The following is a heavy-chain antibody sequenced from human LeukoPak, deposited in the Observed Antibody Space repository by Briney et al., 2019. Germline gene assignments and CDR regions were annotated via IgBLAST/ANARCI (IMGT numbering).Heavy chain of an antibody. CDR2: ISSSSSYT. V-gene: IGHV3-11*03. CDR3: ARSGKYCSGGSCYPNWFDP. J-gene: IGHJ5*02. D-gene: IGHD2-15*01. CDR1: GFTFSSSA. Sequence: GGSLRLSCAASGFTFSSSAMSWVRQAPGKGLEWVSYISSSSSYTNYADSVKGRFTISRDNAKNSLYLQMNSLRAEDTAVYYCARSGKYCSGGSCYPNWFDPWGQGTLVTVSS.